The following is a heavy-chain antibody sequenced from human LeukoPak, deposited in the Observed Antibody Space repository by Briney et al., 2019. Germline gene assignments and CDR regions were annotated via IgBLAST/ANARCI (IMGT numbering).Heavy chain of an antibody. J-gene: IGHJ5*02. Sequence: SETLSLTCTVSGGSISSYYWSWIRQPPGKGLEWIGYIYYSGSTNYNPSLKSRVTISVDTSKNQFSLKLSSVTAADTAVYYCARDGLAVAGAQGDWFDPWGQGTLVTVSS. CDR1: GGSISSYY. CDR3: ARDGLAVAGAQGDWFDP. CDR2: IYYSGST. V-gene: IGHV4-59*01. D-gene: IGHD6-19*01.